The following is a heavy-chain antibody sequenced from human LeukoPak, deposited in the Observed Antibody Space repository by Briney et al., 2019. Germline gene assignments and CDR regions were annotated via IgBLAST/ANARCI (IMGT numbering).Heavy chain of an antibody. CDR1: GFTFSRYW. CDR3: AREKEGYCSKTSCYLDYYYYYMDV. CDR2: IRQDGSEK. J-gene: IGHJ6*03. D-gene: IGHD2-2*01. Sequence: GGSLRLSCAASGFTFSRYWMTWVRQAPGKGLEWVANIRQDGSEKYYVDSVKGRFTISRDNAKNSLYLQMNSLRAEDTAVYYCAREKEGYCSKTSCYLDYYYYYMDVWGKGTTVTISS. V-gene: IGHV3-7*01.